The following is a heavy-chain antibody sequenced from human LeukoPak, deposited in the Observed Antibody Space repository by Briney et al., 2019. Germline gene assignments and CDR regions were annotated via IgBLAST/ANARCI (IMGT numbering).Heavy chain of an antibody. J-gene: IGHJ4*02. CDR1: GGSISSYY. Sequence: SETLSLTCTVSGGSISSYYWSWIRQPPGKGLEWIWYIYYSGSTNYNPSLKSRVTISVDTSKNQFSLKLSSVTAADTAVYYCARGHTRYYFDYWGQGTLVAVSS. D-gene: IGHD1-1*01. CDR2: IYYSGST. V-gene: IGHV4-59*01. CDR3: ARGHTRYYFDY.